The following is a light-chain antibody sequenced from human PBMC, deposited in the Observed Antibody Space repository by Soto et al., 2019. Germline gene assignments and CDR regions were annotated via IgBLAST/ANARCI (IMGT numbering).Light chain of an antibody. CDR1: QSVSFSY. CDR2: GAS. CDR3: QQYGRSPLT. Sequence: EILLTQSPGTLSLSPGERATLSCRASQSVSFSYLAWYQQKPGQAPRLLIYGASSRATGIPDRFSGSGSGTDFTLTISRLGPEDFAVYYCQQYGRSPLTFGGGTKVDIK. J-gene: IGKJ4*01. V-gene: IGKV3-20*01.